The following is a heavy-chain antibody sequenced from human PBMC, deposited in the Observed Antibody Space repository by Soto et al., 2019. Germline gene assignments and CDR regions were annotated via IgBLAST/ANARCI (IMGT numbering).Heavy chain of an antibody. D-gene: IGHD3-3*01. CDR2: VFNTGTT. J-gene: IGHJ5*02. Sequence: SETLSLTCTVSGGSISSNSWGWIRQPPGKGLEWIGYVFNTGTTNYNASLKSRVTISVDTSKNQISLRLSSVTAADTAVYYCVRALGSRFMEWPRFDPWGQGKLVTVSS. V-gene: IGHV4-59*01. CDR3: VRALGSRFMEWPRFDP. CDR1: GGSISSNS.